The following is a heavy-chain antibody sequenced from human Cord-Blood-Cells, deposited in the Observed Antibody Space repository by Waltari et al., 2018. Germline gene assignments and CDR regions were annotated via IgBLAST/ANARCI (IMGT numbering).Heavy chain of an antibody. J-gene: IGHJ5*02. V-gene: IGHV3-33*01. D-gene: IGHD3-22*01. CDR1: GFTLSSYG. CDR3: ARDRGSGYYNWFDP. Sequence: QVQLVESGGCVVQSGWSLRLSCAASGFTLSSYGLHWVRQAPGKGLEWVAVIWYDGSNKYYADSVKGRFTISRDNSKNTLYLQMNSLRAEDTAVYYCARDRGSGYYNWFDPWGQGTLVTVSS. CDR2: IWYDGSNK.